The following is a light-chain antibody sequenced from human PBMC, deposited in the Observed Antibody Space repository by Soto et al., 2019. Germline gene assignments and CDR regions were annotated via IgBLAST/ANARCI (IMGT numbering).Light chain of an antibody. CDR3: LQRSNWLT. V-gene: IGKV3-11*01. CDR1: QSVSSY. CDR2: GAS. Sequence: EIVLTQSPATLSLSPGDTATLSCRASQSVSSYLAWYQQKPGQAPRLLIYGASNRATGIPARFSGSGAGTDFTLTISSLEPEDSAVYYCLQRSNWLTFGGGTKVDIK. J-gene: IGKJ4*01.